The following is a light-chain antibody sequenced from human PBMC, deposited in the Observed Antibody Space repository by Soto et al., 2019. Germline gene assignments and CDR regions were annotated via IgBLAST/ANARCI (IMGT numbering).Light chain of an antibody. Sequence: SVLTQPASVSGSPGQSITIPCTGTSSDVGDYPYVSWYQQHPGEVPKLIIYEVTNRPSGVTSRFSGSKSENTASLTISGLQAEDEADYYCSSYSATNTLVFGGGTKVTVL. J-gene: IGLJ1*01. CDR1: SSDVGDYPY. CDR3: SSYSATNTLV. V-gene: IGLV2-14*01. CDR2: EVT.